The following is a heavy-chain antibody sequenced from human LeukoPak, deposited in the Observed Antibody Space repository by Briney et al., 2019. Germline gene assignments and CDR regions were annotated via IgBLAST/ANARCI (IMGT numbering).Heavy chain of an antibody. J-gene: IGHJ1*01. V-gene: IGHV4-4*02. Sequence: PSGTLSLTCAVSGGSISSDNWWSWVRQPPGKRLEWIGEIHHRGGTNYNPSLQSRVTIPVDKSNNHFSLRLTSVTAADTAVYYCTTNGWYCLDHWGQGALVTVSS. CDR3: TTNGWYCLDH. CDR1: GGSISSDNW. D-gene: IGHD6-19*01. CDR2: IHHRGGT.